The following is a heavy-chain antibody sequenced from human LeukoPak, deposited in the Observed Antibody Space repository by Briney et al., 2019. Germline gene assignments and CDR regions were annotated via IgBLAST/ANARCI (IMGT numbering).Heavy chain of an antibody. CDR3: ARDSSMLRGPLVIYYFDF. Sequence: GGSLRLSCAASGFSFSATWMHWVRQSPGKGLVWVARITSDGFSTTYAESVKGRFTISRDNSKNTLYLQMNSLRVEDTAVYYCARDSSMLRGPLVIYYFDFWGQGTLVTVSS. D-gene: IGHD3-10*01. CDR1: GFSFSATW. CDR2: ITSDGFST. J-gene: IGHJ4*02. V-gene: IGHV3-74*03.